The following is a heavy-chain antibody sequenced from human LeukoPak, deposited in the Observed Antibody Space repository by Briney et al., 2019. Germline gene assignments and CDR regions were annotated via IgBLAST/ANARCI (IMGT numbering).Heavy chain of an antibody. Sequence: GASVKVSCKASGYIXTGYYMHWVRQAPGQGLEWMGWINPNSGGTNYAHKFQDRVTMTRDTSISTAYMELSRLRSDDTAVYYCARDRPPQLVRPFDYWGQGTLVTVSS. V-gene: IGHV1-2*07. J-gene: IGHJ4*02. CDR3: ARDRPPQLVRPFDY. CDR2: INPNSGGT. D-gene: IGHD6-13*01. CDR1: GYIXTGYY.